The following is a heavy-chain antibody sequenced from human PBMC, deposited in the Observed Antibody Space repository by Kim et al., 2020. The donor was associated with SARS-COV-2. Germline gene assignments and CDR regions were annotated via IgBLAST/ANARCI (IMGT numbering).Heavy chain of an antibody. D-gene: IGHD2-15*01. J-gene: IGHJ5*02. CDR3: ARGHVVVVAATENWFDP. V-gene: IGHV1-69*04. Sequence: FQGRVTITADKSTSTAYMELSSLRSEDTAVYYCARGHVVVVAATENWFDPWGQGTLVTVSS.